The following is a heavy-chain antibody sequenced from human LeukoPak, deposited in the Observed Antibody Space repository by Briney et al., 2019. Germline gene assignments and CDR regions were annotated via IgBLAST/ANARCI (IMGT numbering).Heavy chain of an antibody. Sequence: ASVKVSCKASGYTFTSYGITWVRQAPGQGLEWMGWISAYNGNTDYAQKLQGRVTMTTDTSTSTAYMELRSLRSDDTAVYYCARASSSWTFFDYWGQGTLVTVSS. CDR3: ARASSSWTFFDY. J-gene: IGHJ4*02. V-gene: IGHV1-18*01. CDR1: GYTFTSYG. D-gene: IGHD6-13*01. CDR2: ISAYNGNT.